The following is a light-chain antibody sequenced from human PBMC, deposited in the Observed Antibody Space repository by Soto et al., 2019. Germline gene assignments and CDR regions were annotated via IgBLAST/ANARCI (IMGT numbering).Light chain of an antibody. CDR3: QQYNNWPGT. J-gene: IGKJ1*01. V-gene: IGKV3-15*01. Sequence: DRVMTQSPATLSVSPGERATLSCRASQSVSSNLAWYQQKPGQAPRLLIYGASTRATGIPARFGGSGSGTEFTLTISSLQSEDFAVYYCQQYNNWPGTFGQGTKVDIK. CDR2: GAS. CDR1: QSVSSN.